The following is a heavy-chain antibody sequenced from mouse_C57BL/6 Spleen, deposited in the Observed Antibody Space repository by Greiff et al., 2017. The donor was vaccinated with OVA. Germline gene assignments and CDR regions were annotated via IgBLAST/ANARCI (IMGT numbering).Heavy chain of an antibody. CDR3: ARKKATTVVDDYAMDY. CDR1: GYTFTSYW. V-gene: IGHV1-50*01. Sequence: VQLQQPGAELVKPGASVKLSCKASGYTFTSYWMQWVKQRPGQGLEWIGEIDPSDSYTNYNQKFKGKATLTVDTSSSTAYMQLSSLTSEDSAVYFCARKKATTVVDDYAMDYWGQGTSVTVSS. CDR2: IDPSDSYT. D-gene: IGHD1-1*01. J-gene: IGHJ4*01.